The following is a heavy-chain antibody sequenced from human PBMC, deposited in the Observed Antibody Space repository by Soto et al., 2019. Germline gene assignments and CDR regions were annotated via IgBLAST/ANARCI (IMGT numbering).Heavy chain of an antibody. D-gene: IGHD3-9*01. V-gene: IGHV3-48*03. Sequence: GGSLRLSCAASGFTFSSYEMNWVRRSPGKGLEWVSYISSSGGTIYYADSVKGRFTISRDNAKNSLYLQMNSLRAEDTAVYYCARAPFLTGYLDFWGQGTLVTVSS. J-gene: IGHJ4*02. CDR2: ISSSGGTI. CDR1: GFTFSSYE. CDR3: ARAPFLTGYLDF.